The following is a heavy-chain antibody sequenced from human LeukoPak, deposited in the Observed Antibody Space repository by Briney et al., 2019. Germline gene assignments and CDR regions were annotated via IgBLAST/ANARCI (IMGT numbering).Heavy chain of an antibody. CDR3: ATRMGATTISAWFDP. CDR2: FDPEDGET. V-gene: IGHV1-24*01. CDR1: GYTLTELS. D-gene: IGHD1-26*01. Sequence: ASVKVSCKVSGYTLTELSMHWVRQAPGKGLEWMGGFDPEDGETIYAQKFQGRVTMTEDTSTDTAYMELSSLRSEDTAVYYCATRMGATTISAWFDPWGQGALVTVPS. J-gene: IGHJ5*02.